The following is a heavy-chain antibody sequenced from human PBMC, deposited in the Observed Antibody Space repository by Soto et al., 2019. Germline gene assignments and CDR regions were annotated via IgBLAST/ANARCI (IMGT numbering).Heavy chain of an antibody. J-gene: IGHJ4*02. V-gene: IGHV3-74*01. CDR1: GFTFSTYW. CDR3: ARNIDGVDY. Sequence: EVQLVESGGGLVQPGGSLRLSCAASGFTFSTYWMHWLRQVPGKGLMWVSRISTDGSITAYADSVKVRFTVSRDNAKNTLYLQMNSLRADDTAVYYCARNIDGVDYWGQGTLVTVSS. CDR2: ISTDGSIT.